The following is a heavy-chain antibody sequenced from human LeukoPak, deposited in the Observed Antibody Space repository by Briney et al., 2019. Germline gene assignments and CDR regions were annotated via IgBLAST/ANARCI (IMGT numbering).Heavy chain of an antibody. J-gene: IGHJ4*02. CDR1: GFTFSSYA. V-gene: IGHV3-23*01. CDR2: ISGSGGST. CDR3: AMSYDYVWGSKPFDY. D-gene: IGHD3-16*01. Sequence: GGSLRLSCAASGFTFSSYAMSWVRQAPGKGLEWVSAISGSGGSTYYADSVKGRFTISRDNSKNTLCLQMNSLRAEDTAVYYCAMSYDYVWGSKPFDYWGQGTLVTVSS.